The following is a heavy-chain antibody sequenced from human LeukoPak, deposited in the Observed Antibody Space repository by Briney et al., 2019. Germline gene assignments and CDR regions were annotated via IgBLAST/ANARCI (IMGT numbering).Heavy chain of an antibody. CDR3: ARGQTYLYFQS. Sequence: GGSLRLSCAASGFIFSSYSMNWVRQAPGKGLEWVSYISSSSSTIYYADSVKGRFTISRDNAKNSLYLQMNSLRAEDAAVYYCARGQTYLYFQSWGQGTLVTVSS. J-gene: IGHJ1*01. CDR2: ISSSSSTI. V-gene: IGHV3-48*04. CDR1: GFIFSSYS. D-gene: IGHD2-21*01.